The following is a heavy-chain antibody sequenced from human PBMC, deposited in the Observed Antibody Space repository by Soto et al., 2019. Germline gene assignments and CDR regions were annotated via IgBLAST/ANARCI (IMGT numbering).Heavy chain of an antibody. D-gene: IGHD1-20*01. V-gene: IGHV1-2*02. CDR1: GYTFTGYY. Sequence: ASVKVSCKASGYTFTGYYMHWVRQAPGQGLEWVGWINHNSGGTNYAQKFQVRFTMTRYTSISTAYMELSRLRSDDTAVYYCAKVGHLKKKPLQYNWYDYWGQGTLVTVSS. CDR3: AKVGHLKKKPLQYNWYDY. CDR2: INHNSGGT. J-gene: IGHJ4*02.